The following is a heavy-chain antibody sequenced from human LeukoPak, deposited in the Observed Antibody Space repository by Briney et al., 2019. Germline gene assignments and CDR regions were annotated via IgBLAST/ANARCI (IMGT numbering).Heavy chain of an antibody. CDR1: GYSISNGFY. V-gene: IGHV4-38-2*02. CDR3: ARVAGVEVAPATSY. J-gene: IGHJ4*02. CDR2: VYHTGST. Sequence: SETLSLTCTVSGYSISNGFYWAWIRPPPGKGLEWIGSVYHTGSTYSNPSLKSRVTISVDTSKNQFSLSLTSVTAAGTAVYYCARVAGVEVAPATSYWGQGTLVTVSS. D-gene: IGHD2-15*01.